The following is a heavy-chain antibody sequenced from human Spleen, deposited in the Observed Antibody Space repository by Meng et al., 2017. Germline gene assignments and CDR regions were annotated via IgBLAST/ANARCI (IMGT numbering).Heavy chain of an antibody. J-gene: IGHJ4*02. V-gene: IGHV3-30*04. Sequence: GESLKISCAASGFPFSNYAMHWVRQAPGKGLDWVAVISYDESNRQYANSVKGRFTISRDNSKNTLYLHMNSLRAEDTAVYYCTRGDYPDYYFDYWGQGTLVTVS. D-gene: IGHD4-11*01. CDR2: ISYDESNR. CDR3: TRGDYPDYYFDY. CDR1: GFPFSNYA.